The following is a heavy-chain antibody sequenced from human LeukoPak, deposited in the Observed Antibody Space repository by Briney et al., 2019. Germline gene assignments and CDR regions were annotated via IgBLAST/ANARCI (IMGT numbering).Heavy chain of an antibody. J-gene: IGHJ4*02. CDR2: INWNSDSI. D-gene: IGHD5-12*01. V-gene: IGHV3-9*01. CDR3: AINGGGDSGYGNFDY. Sequence: SLCLSCAVSGVTFYAYAMHWVRQVPGKGLEWVSGINWNSDSIGYADSVKGRFTTSRDNAKNSLYLQMNSLRAEDTAFYYCAINGGGDSGYGNFDYWGQGTLVTVSS. CDR1: GVTFYAYA.